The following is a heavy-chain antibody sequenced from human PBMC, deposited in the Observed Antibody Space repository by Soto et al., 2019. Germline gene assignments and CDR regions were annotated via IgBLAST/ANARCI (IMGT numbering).Heavy chain of an antibody. CDR1: GFTVSSNY. J-gene: IGHJ4*02. CDR2: IYSGGST. CDR3: ARGRQSGDSSGYYYDY. Sequence: GGSLRLSCAASGFTVSSNYMSWVRQAPGKGLEWVSVIYSGGSTYYADSAKGRFTISRHNSKNTLYLQMNSLRAEDTAVYYCARGRQSGDSSGYYYDYWGQGTLVTVSS. V-gene: IGHV3-66*01. D-gene: IGHD3-22*01.